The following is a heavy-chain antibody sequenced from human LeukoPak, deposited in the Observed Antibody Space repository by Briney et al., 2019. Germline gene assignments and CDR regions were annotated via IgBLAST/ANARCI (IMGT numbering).Heavy chain of an antibody. V-gene: IGHV3-15*01. CDR1: GFTFSNAW. D-gene: IGHD3-10*01. CDR3: TAYYYGSGSNYNDY. J-gene: IGHJ4*02. CDR2: IKNKAGGGTT. Sequence: GGSLRLSCAASGFTFSNAWMSWVRQAPGKGLEWVGRIKNKAGGGTTDYAAPVKGRFTISRDDSKNTLYLQMNSLKTEDTALYYCTAYYYGSGSNYNDYWGQGTLVTVSS.